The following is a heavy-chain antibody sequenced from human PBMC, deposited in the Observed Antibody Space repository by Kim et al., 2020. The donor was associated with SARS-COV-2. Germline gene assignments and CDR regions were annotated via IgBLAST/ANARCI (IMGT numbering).Heavy chain of an antibody. D-gene: IGHD2-15*01. V-gene: IGHV1-3*04. CDR2: LNTGNGNT. CDR3: AREEGYCSGGSCYKAAFDI. Sequence: ASVKVSCKASGYTFTDHSIHWVRQAPGQRLDWMGWLNTGNGNTAYSQKFRGRVTITRDTSASTAYMELSSLRSEDTALYYCAREEGYCSGGSCYKAAFDIWGQGTVVTVSS. CDR1: GYTFTDHS. J-gene: IGHJ3*02.